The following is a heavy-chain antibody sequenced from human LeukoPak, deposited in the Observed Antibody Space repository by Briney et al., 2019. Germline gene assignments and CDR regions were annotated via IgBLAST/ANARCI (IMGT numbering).Heavy chain of an antibody. CDR1: GGSFSGYY. CDR2: IDHSGST. CDR3: ARGRRQKPFDY. V-gene: IGHV4-34*01. Sequence: PSETLSLTCAVYGGSFSGYYWSWIRQPPGKGLEWIGEIDHSGSTNYNPSLKSRVTISVDTSKNQFSLKLSSVTAADTAVYYCARGRRQKPFDYWGQGTLVTVSS. J-gene: IGHJ4*02.